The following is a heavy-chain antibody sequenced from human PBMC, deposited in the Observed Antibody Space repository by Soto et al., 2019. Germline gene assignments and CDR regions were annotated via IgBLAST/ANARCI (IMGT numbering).Heavy chain of an antibody. D-gene: IGHD1-26*01. CDR1: GGSISSYY. J-gene: IGHJ6*02. V-gene: IGHV4-59*01. CDR2: IYYSGST. CDR3: AAALGARSYYYYGMDV. Sequence: KPSETLSLTCTVSGGSISSYYWSWIRQPSGKGLEWIGYIYYSGSTNYNPSLKSRVTISVDTSKNQFSLKLSSVTAADTAVYYCAAALGARSYYYYGMDVWGQGTTVTVSS.